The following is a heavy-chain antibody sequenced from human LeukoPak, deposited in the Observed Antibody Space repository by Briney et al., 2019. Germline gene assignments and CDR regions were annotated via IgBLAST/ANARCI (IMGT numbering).Heavy chain of an antibody. D-gene: IGHD3-10*02. CDR1: GFTFSTYN. V-gene: IGHV3-48*04. CDR2: ISRSSSTI. J-gene: IGHJ6*04. CDR3: AELGITMIGGV. Sequence: GGSLRLSCAASGFTFSTYNMNWVRQAPGKGLEWVSYISRSSSTIYYADSVKGRFTISRDNAKNTLYLQMNSLRAEDTAVYYCAELGITMIGGVWGKGTTVTISS.